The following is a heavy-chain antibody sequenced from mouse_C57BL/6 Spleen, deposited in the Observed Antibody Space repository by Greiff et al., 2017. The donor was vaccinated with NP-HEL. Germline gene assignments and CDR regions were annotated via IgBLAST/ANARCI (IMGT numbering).Heavy chain of an antibody. CDR3: ARTQLRLRGASDY. CDR2: INPSTGGT. J-gene: IGHJ2*01. D-gene: IGHD3-2*02. V-gene: IGHV1-42*01. Sequence: EVQLQESGPELVKPGASVKISCKASGYSFTGYYMNWVKQSPEKSLEWIGEINPSTGGTTYNQKFKAKATLTVDKSSSTAYMQLKSLTSEDSAVYYCARTQLRLRGASDYWGQGTTLTVSS. CDR1: GYSFTGYY.